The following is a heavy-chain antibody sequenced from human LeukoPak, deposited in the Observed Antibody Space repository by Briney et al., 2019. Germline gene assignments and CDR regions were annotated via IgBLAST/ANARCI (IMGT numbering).Heavy chain of an antibody. D-gene: IGHD3-10*01. V-gene: IGHV1-2*06. J-gene: IGHJ4*02. CDR3: ARDVMVRGVIIKGPFDY. CDR1: GGTFSSYA. CDR2: INPNSGGT. Sequence: ASVKVSCKASGGTFSSYAISWVRQAPGQGLEWMGRINPNSGGTNYAQKFQGRVTMTRDTSISTAYMELSRLRSDDTAVYYCARDVMVRGVIIKGPFDYWGQGTLVTVSS.